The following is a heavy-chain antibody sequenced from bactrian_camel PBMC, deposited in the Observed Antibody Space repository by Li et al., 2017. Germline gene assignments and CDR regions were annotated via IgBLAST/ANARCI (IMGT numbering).Heavy chain of an antibody. D-gene: IGHD1*01. Sequence: VQLVESGGGLVQPGGSLRLSCAASGFTFSSYDMSWVRQAPGKGLEWVSCINSGGGSTYYADSVKGRFTISRDNAQNTLYLQLNSLKTEDTAMYYCANGVGGYGMEYWGKGTQVTVS. CDR2: INSGGGST. CDR1: GFTFSSYD. V-gene: IGHV3S40*01. J-gene: IGHJ7*01.